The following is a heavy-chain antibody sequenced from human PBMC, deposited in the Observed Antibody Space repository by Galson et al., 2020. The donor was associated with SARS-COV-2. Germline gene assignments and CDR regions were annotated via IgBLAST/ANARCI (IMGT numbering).Heavy chain of an antibody. CDR1: GFAFSNSV. J-gene: IGHJ5*02. CDR2: ISGSGAGT. D-gene: IGHD2-15*01. Sequence: GESLKISCAASGFAFSNSVMSWVRQAPGKGLEWVSAISGSGAGTYYADSVKGRFTISRDNSKNTVYLQMKSLRAGDTAAYFCAKVVSSYCSGGSCSPAMWFAAWGQGTLVTVSS. CDR3: AKVVSSYCSGGSCSPAMWFAA. V-gene: IGHV3-23*01.